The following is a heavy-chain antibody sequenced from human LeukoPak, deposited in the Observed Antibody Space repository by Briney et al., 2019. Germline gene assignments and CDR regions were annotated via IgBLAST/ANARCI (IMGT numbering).Heavy chain of an antibody. CDR1: GYTFTGYY. Sequence: ASVKVSCKASGYTFTGYYMHWVRQAPGQGLEWMGWINPNSGRTNYAQKFQGRVTMTRDTSISTAYMELSRLRSDDTAVYYCARAPWDDCSSTSCYSLPYYFDYWGQGTLVTVSS. CDR2: INPNSGRT. J-gene: IGHJ4*02. D-gene: IGHD2-2*01. CDR3: ARAPWDDCSSTSCYSLPYYFDY. V-gene: IGHV1-2*02.